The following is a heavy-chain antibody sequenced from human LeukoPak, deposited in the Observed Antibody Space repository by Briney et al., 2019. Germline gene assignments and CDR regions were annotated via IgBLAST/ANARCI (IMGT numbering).Heavy chain of an antibody. V-gene: IGHV3-21*01. CDR1: GFNFNGFN. CDR3: TRDFHFAQHYYMDV. J-gene: IGHJ6*03. Sequence: GGSLRLSCAASGFNFNGFNMNWVRQAPGRGLEWVSSISTSSSYLYYAKSVRGRFIISRDNAENSLFLQMKSLRAEDTAVYYCTRDFHFAQHYYMDVWGKGTTVTVSS. CDR2: ISTSSSYL. D-gene: IGHD3-3*02.